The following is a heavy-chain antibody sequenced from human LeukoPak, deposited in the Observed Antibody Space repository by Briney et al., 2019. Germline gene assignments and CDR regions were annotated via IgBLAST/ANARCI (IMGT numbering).Heavy chain of an antibody. V-gene: IGHV3-21*01. J-gene: IGHJ6*01. Sequence: GGSLRLSCAASGFTFSTYWMSWVSQAPGKGLEWVSAISSSSSYIYYADSVKGRFTISRDNAKNSLYLQMNSLRAEDTAVYYCARMIITGPPWGMDVWGKGTTVTVSS. CDR3: ARMIITGPPWGMDV. D-gene: IGHD1-20*01. CDR2: ISSSSSYI. CDR1: GFTFSTYW.